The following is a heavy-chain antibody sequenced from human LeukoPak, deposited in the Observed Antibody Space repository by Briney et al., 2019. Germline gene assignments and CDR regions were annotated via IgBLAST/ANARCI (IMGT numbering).Heavy chain of an antibody. CDR3: ARAPPRGSYYRGYFDY. CDR2: IYYSGST. J-gene: IGHJ4*02. D-gene: IGHD3-10*01. CDR1: GGSISPYY. V-gene: IGHV4-59*01. Sequence: SETLSLTCNVSGGSISPYYWSWIRQPPGKGLEWIGYIYYSGSTSYNSSLKSRVTISVDTSKNQFSLNLSSVTAADTAVYYCARAPPRGSYYRGYFDYWGQGTLVTVSS.